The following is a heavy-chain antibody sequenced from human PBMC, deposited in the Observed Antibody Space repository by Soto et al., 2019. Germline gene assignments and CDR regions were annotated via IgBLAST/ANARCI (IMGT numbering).Heavy chain of an antibody. CDR3: ARDHPSYYDFWSGPGTYGMDV. Sequence: ASVKVSCKASGYTFTSYYMHWVRQAPGQGLEWMGIINPSGGSTSYAQKFQGRVTMTRDTSTSTVYMELSSLRSEDTAVYYCARDHPSYYDFWSGPGTYGMDVWGQGTTVTVSS. CDR1: GYTFTSYY. CDR2: INPSGGST. D-gene: IGHD3-3*01. J-gene: IGHJ6*02. V-gene: IGHV1-46*01.